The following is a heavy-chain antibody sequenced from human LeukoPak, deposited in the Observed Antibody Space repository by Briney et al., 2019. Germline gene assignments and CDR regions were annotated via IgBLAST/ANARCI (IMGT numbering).Heavy chain of an antibody. V-gene: IGHV4-59*07. CDR2: IYYSVST. CDR3: ARSRGGGFSIYYYYYMDV. D-gene: IGHD3-16*01. CDR1: GGSISSYY. Sequence: SDTLSLTCTVSGGSISSYYWSWLRQPPGKGLEGLGYIYYSVSTNYNPSLKSRVTISVDTSKNQYSLKLSSVPAADTAVYYGARSRGGGFSIYYYYYMDVWGKGTTVTVSS. J-gene: IGHJ6*03.